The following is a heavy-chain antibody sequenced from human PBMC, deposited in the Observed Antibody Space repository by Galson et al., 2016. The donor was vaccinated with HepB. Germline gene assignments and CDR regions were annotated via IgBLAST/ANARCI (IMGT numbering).Heavy chain of an antibody. CDR2: ISYDGSNK. Sequence: SLRLSCAPSEFTFSNYVMHWVRQAPGKGLEWVAIISYDGSNKDYADSLKGRFTISRDNSKDTLYLQMNSLRADDTAVCYCARGYSSGGGIDYWGQGTLVTVSS. CDR3: ARGYSSGGGIDY. D-gene: IGHD6-19*01. J-gene: IGHJ4*02. V-gene: IGHV3-30*04. CDR1: EFTFSNYV.